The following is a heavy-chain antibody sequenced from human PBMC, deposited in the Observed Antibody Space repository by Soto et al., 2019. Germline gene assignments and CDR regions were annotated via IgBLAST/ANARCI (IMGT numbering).Heavy chain of an antibody. CDR1: GYTFTRYG. Sequence: QVQLVQSGAEVKNPGASVKVSCKASGYTFTRYGIGWARQAPGQGLEWMGWINTYNGNTNYAQNVQGRVTLTTDTYTSTASMELRSLRSNDTAIYYCAMVDVYVTPSPQDVWGQGTTVSVSS. CDR3: AMVDVYVTPSPQDV. J-gene: IGHJ6*02. V-gene: IGHV1-18*01. D-gene: IGHD3-16*01. CDR2: INTYNGNT.